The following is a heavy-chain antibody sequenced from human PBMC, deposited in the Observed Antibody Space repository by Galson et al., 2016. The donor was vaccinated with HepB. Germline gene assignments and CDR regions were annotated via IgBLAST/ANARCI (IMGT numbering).Heavy chain of an antibody. CDR1: DGSIRSLDCH. Sequence: TLSLTCTVSDGSIRSLDCHWSWIRQSAGKGLEWLGRVHSTGSTTYNPSLRRRVTIPLDRSTNHFSMNLTSVTAADTAVYYCARDRKSTPPDYWGQGTLVTVSS. D-gene: IGHD5-12*01. J-gene: IGHJ4*02. CDR3: ARDRKSTPPDY. CDR2: VHSTGST. V-gene: IGHV4-61*02.